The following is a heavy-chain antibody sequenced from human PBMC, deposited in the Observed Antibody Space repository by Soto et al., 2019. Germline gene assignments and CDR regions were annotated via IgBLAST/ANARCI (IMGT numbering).Heavy chain of an antibody. CDR1: GFTFSSYA. CDR2: ISGSGGST. D-gene: IGHD1-20*01. CDR3: AKDHGTDDITGKGAFDI. Sequence: GGSLRLSCAASGFTFSSYAMSWVRQAPGKGLEWVSAISGSGGSTYYADSVKGRFTISRDNSKNTLYLQMNSLRAEDTAVDYCAKDHGTDDITGKGAFDIWGQGTMVTVSS. J-gene: IGHJ3*02. V-gene: IGHV3-23*01.